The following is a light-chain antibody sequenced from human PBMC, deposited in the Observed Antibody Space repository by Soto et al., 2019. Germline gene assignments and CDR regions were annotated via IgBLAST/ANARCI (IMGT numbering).Light chain of an antibody. CDR3: QQYDNLPPGFT. CDR1: QDIRNY. CDR2: DES. V-gene: IGKV1-33*01. J-gene: IGKJ3*01. Sequence: DIQLTQSPSSLSASVGDRVTITCQASQDIRNYLNWYQQKPGKAPKLLIYDESNLQTGVPSRFSGSASGTHFTFTISSLQPEDIATYYCQQYDNLPPGFTFGPGTKVYIE.